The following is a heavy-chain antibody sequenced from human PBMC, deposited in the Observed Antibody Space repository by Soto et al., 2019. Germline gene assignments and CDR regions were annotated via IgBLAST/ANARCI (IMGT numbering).Heavy chain of an antibody. Sequence: SETLSLTCTVSGGSISSYYWSWIRQPPGKGLKWIGYIYYSGSTNYNPSLKSRVTISVDTSKNQFSLKLSSVTAADTAVYYCARGGAPIVVVVAAYGMDVWGQGTTVTVSS. D-gene: IGHD2-15*01. CDR1: GGSISSYY. CDR2: IYYSGST. V-gene: IGHV4-59*01. J-gene: IGHJ6*02. CDR3: ARGGAPIVVVVAAYGMDV.